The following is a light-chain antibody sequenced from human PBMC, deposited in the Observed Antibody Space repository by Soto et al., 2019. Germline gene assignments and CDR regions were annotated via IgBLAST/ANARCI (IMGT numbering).Light chain of an antibody. CDR1: QWFSGKN. V-gene: IGKV3-20*01. Sequence: EIVLTQSPATLSLSPGERVSLSCGASQWFSGKNLAWYQQKPGQPPRLLIYSSSVRASGVPDRFRGSCSGTDFTLTITRLEPEDFAVYYFQQYGTWITFGQGTRLETK. CDR2: SSS. CDR3: QQYGTWIT. J-gene: IGKJ5*01.